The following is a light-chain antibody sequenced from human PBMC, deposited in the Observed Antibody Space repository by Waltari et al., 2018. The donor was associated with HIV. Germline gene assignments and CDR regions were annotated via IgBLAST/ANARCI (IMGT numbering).Light chain of an antibody. Sequence: EIVLTQSPGTLSLSPGERATLSCRASQSVSSFLAWYQHTPGQAPRLLIYGASTRATGIPDRFSGSGSGTDFTLTISRLEPEDFAVYYCQQYDSSVTFGPGTKVDIE. CDR2: GAS. V-gene: IGKV3-20*01. CDR1: QSVSSF. CDR3: QQYDSSVT. J-gene: IGKJ3*01.